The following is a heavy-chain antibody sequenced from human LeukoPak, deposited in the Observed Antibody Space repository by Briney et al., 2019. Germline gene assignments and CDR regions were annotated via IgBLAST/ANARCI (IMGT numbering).Heavy chain of an antibody. CDR1: GYIFTSYG. Sequence: ASVKVSCKASGYIFTSYGICWVRQAPGQGLEWMGWISGYNGNTNYAQKLQGRVTMTTDTSTSTAYMELRSLRSDDTAVYYCARDPKWATYYYDSSGYFTFDYWGQGTLVTVSS. V-gene: IGHV1-18*01. CDR3: ARDPKWATYYYDSSGYFTFDY. J-gene: IGHJ4*02. D-gene: IGHD3-22*01. CDR2: ISGYNGNT.